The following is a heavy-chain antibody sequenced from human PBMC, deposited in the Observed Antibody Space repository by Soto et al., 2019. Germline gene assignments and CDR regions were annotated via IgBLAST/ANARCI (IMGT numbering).Heavy chain of an antibody. D-gene: IGHD6-19*01. CDR1: RGSIRRGGYY. V-gene: IGHV4-31*02. Sequence: PSETLSRTWTRSRGSIRRGGYYCSWIRQHTRKGLARLGYRYYYGSPYSYPSLKIRVTLSVDPSKTRFYLDLNSVTAADTAVYYCARQNPYSSGSCYFDFWGQGALVTVSS. J-gene: IGHJ4*02. CDR3: ARQNPYSSGSCYFDF. CDR2: RYYYGSP.